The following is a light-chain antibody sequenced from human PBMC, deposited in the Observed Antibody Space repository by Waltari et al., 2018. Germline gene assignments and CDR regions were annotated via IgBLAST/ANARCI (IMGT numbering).Light chain of an antibody. CDR1: QGISSN. Sequence: IQLTKSPSSLSASVGDRVTITCRASQGISSNLAWYQQKPGKAPKLLISAASTLQSAVPLRFSGSGSGTDLTLTISSLQPEDFATYYCQQLKSYPITFGQGTRLEIK. CDR3: QQLKSYPIT. J-gene: IGKJ5*01. CDR2: AAS. V-gene: IGKV1-9*01.